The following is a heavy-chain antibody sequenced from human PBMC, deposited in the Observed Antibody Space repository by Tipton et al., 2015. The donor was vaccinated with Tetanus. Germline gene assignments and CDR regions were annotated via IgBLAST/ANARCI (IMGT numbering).Heavy chain of an antibody. CDR3: ARDYTSYYAYYGMDV. D-gene: IGHD3-16*01. CDR1: GFAFSNFW. J-gene: IGHJ6*02. V-gene: IGHV3-21*01. Sequence: SLRLSCAASGFAFSNFWMNWVRQAPGKGLEWVSSISSTSRYIYYADSLKGRFTISRDNAENSVYLQLNSLRAEDTAVYYCARDYTSYYAYYGMDVWGQGTTVTVSS. CDR2: ISSTSRYI.